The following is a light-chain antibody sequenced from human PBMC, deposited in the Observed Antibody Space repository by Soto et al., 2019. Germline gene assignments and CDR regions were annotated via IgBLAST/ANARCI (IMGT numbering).Light chain of an antibody. V-gene: IGKV3-20*01. CDR2: GAS. CDR3: QQYGSSLFT. CDR1: QSVSSSY. Sequence: EIVLTQSPGTLSLSPGERATLSCRASQSVSSSYLAWYQQKPGQAPRLLIYGASSRATGIPDRFSGSGSGTDFTLTISRLEPEDFAVYYCQQYGSSLFTIGPRTKVDIK. J-gene: IGKJ3*01.